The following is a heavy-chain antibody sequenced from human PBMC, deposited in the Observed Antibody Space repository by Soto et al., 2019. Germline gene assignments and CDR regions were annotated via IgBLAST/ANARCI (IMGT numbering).Heavy chain of an antibody. V-gene: IGHV4-39*01. CDR2: IYYSGST. D-gene: IGHD3-22*01. Sequence: SETLSLTCTVSGGSISSSSYYWGWIRQPPGQGLEWIGSIYYSGSTYYNPSLKSRVTISVDTSKNQFSLKLSSVTAADTAVYYCASHRSYYYDSSGYLYYYYYGMDVWGQGTTVTVSS. J-gene: IGHJ6*02. CDR1: GGSISSSSYY. CDR3: ASHRSYYYDSSGYLYYYYYGMDV.